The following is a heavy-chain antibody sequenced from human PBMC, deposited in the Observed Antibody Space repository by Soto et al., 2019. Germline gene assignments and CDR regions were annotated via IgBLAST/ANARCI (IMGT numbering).Heavy chain of an antibody. Sequence: ASVKVSCKASGGIFSRNAISWMRQAPEQGLEWMGGIIPIFGSPKYAQKFQGRVTITADESTNTAYMELSSLRSEDTAMYYCAREGIAARLEYWGQGTLVTVSS. V-gene: IGHV1-69*13. CDR1: GGIFSRNA. J-gene: IGHJ4*02. D-gene: IGHD6-6*01. CDR3: AREGIAARLEY. CDR2: IIPIFGSP.